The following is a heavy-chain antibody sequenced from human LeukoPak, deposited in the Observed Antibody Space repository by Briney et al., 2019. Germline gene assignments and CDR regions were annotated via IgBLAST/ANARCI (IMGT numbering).Heavy chain of an antibody. Sequence: PGGSLRLSCAASGFIFSTYAMSWVRQAPGKGLEWVSSISISGGSTYYADSVKGRFTISRDNSKNTLLLQMKNLRAEDTAVYYCARGLEIVAAGWYFDLWGRGTLVTVSS. CDR1: GFIFSTYA. D-gene: IGHD6-13*01. V-gene: IGHV3-23*01. CDR2: ISISGGST. CDR3: ARGLEIVAAGWYFDL. J-gene: IGHJ2*01.